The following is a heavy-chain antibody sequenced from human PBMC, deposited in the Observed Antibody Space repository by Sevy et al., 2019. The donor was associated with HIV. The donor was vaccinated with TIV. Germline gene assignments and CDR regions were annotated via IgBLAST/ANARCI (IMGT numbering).Heavy chain of an antibody. J-gene: IGHJ5*02. CDR2: TYYRSKWYN. CDR3: ARAITIFGLTIMLDP. CDR1: GDSVSSSSVA. V-gene: IGHV6-1*01. Sequence: SQTLSLTCTISGDSVSSSSVAWNWIRQSPSRGLEWLGRTYYRSKWYNDYALSVKNRIIISPDTSKNQLSLQLHSVTPEDTAVYYCARAITIFGLTIMLDPWGLGTLVTVSS. D-gene: IGHD3-3*01.